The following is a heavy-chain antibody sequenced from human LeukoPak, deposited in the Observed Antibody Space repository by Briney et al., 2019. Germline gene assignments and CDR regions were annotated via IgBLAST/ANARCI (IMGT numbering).Heavy chain of an antibody. CDR2: IHYSGST. V-gene: IGHV4-59*01. J-gene: IGHJ4*02. Sequence: SETLSLTWTASGGSISSYYGSWIRQPPGEGLERIGYIHYSGSTNYNPSLQSLVTIAVDTSKNQFSLKLSSVTAADTAVYYCARDLFGEYWGQGTLVIVSA. CDR1: GGSISSYY. D-gene: IGHD3-10*01. CDR3: ARDLFGEY.